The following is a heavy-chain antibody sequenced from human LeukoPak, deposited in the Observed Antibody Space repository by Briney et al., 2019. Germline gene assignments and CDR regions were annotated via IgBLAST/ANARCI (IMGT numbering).Heavy chain of an antibody. Sequence: SETLSLTCTVYGGSISSHYWSWLRQPPGKGLEWIGYIHSSGTTNYNPSLKSRVTISVDTPKNQFSLNLTSVTAADTAVYYCARGIAVAGRRAIFDYWGQGTLVTLSS. D-gene: IGHD6-19*01. V-gene: IGHV4-4*08. CDR1: GGSISSHY. CDR2: IHSSGTT. J-gene: IGHJ4*02. CDR3: ARGIAVAGRRAIFDY.